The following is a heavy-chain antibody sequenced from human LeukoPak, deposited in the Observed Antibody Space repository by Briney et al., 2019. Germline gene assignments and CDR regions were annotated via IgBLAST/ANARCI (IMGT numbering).Heavy chain of an antibody. CDR3: AKDGNYYDSSGYYPDAFDI. CDR2: ISYDGSNK. V-gene: IGHV3-30*18. Sequence: GRCLRLSCAASGFTFSSYGMHWVRQAPGKGLEWVAVISYDGSNKYYADSVKGRFTISRDNSKNTLYLQMNSLRAEDTAVYYCAKDGNYYDSSGYYPDAFDIWGQGTMVTVSS. D-gene: IGHD3-22*01. J-gene: IGHJ3*02. CDR1: GFTFSSYG.